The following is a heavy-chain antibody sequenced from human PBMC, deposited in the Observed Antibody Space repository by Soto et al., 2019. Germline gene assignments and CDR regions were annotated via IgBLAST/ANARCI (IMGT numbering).Heavy chain of an antibody. CDR1: GFTFSTYA. J-gene: IGHJ4*02. CDR3: VKDRGVVLIRSLGF. D-gene: IGHD3-16*01. CDR2: ISFNGGTM. V-gene: IGHV3-64D*08. Sequence: GGSLRLSCSASGFTFSTYAMHWVRQAPGKGLEYVSAISFNGGTMYYADSVKGRFTISRDNSKNTLYLQMNSLGSEDTAVYYCVKDRGVVLIRSLGFWGQGTLVTVSS.